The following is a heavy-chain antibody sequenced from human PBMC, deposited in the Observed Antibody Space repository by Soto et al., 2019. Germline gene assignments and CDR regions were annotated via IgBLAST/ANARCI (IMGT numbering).Heavy chain of an antibody. Sequence: PSETLSLTCAVSGGSISSSNWWSWVRQPPGKGLEWIGEIYHSGSTHYNPSLKSRVTISVDKSKNQFSLKLSSVTAADTAVYYCAGRRRGIFVTYYYGMDVWGQGTTVAVSS. D-gene: IGHD3-3*01. CDR1: GGSISSSNW. J-gene: IGHJ6*02. V-gene: IGHV4-4*02. CDR2: IYHSGST. CDR3: AGRRRGIFVTYYYGMDV.